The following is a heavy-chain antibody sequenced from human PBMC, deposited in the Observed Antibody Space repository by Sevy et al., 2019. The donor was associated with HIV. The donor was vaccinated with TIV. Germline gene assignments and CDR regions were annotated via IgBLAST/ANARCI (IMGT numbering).Heavy chain of an antibody. J-gene: IGHJ4*02. CDR3: AGENAWGRGYS. V-gene: IGHV4-59*08. D-gene: IGHD1-26*01. CDR2: VYYNDHI. CDR1: GGSITSLY. Sequence: SETLSLTCTVSGGSITSLYWNWIRQPPGKGREWIANVYYNDHISYNPSLRRRATLSLDTSKNQFSLRLSAVTAADTAMYYCAGENAWGRGYSWGQGTLVTVSS.